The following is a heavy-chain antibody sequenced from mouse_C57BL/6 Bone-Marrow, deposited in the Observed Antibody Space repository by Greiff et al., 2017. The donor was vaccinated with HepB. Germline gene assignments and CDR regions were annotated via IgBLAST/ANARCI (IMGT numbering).Heavy chain of an antibody. D-gene: IGHD1-1*01. CDR1: GYSITSGYY. Sequence: VQLKESGPGLVKPSQSLSLTCSVTGYSITSGYYWNWIRQFPGNKLEWMGYISYDGSNNYNPSLKNRISITSDTSKNQFFLKLNSVTTEDTATYYCASRGSSPYYFDYWGQGTTLTVSS. V-gene: IGHV3-6*01. J-gene: IGHJ2*01. CDR2: ISYDGSN. CDR3: ASRGSSPYYFDY.